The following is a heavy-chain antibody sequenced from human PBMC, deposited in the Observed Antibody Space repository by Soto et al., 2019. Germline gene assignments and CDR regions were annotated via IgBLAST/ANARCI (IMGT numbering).Heavy chain of an antibody. J-gene: IGHJ5*02. CDR2: INAGNGNT. CDR1: GYTFTSYA. V-gene: IGHV1-3*01. D-gene: IGHD2-2*02. Sequence: GASVKVSCKASGYTFTSYAMHWVRQAPGQRLEWMGWINAGNGNTKYSQKFQGRVTITRDTSASTAYMELSSLRSEDTAVYYCARAHVPAAIGNWFDPWGQGTLVTVSS. CDR3: ARAHVPAAIGNWFDP.